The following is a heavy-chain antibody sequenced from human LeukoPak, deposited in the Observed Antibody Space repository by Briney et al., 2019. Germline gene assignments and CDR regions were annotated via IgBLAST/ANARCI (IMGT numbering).Heavy chain of an antibody. CDR2: INAGNGNT. V-gene: IGHV1-3*01. CDR1: GYTFTSYG. CDR3: AGNDPRQPQNYYYYGMDV. D-gene: IGHD3-16*01. J-gene: IGHJ6*02. Sequence: ASVKVSCKASGYTFTSYGISWVRQAPGQRLEWMGWINAGNGNTKYSQKFQGRVTITRDTSASTAYMELSSLRSEDTAVYYCAGNDPRQPQNYYYYGMDVWGQGTTVTVSS.